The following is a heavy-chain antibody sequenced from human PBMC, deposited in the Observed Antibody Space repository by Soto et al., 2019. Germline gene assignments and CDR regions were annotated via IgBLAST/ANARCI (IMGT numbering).Heavy chain of an antibody. CDR2: IRSKANSYAT. D-gene: IGHD6-19*01. Sequence: GVSLRLSCAPSGFTFSGSAMHWVRQASGKGLECVGRIRSKANSYATAYAASVKGRFTISRDESKSTAYLQMNRLKTEDPAVYCCTRRADSSGWPEYYYGMDVWGQGTTVTVSS. J-gene: IGHJ6*02. CDR1: GFTFSGSA. V-gene: IGHV3-73*01. CDR3: TRRADSSGWPEYYYGMDV.